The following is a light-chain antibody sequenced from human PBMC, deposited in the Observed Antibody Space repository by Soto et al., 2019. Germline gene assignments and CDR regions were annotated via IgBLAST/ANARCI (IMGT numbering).Light chain of an antibody. V-gene: IGKV1-5*03. CDR2: KAS. Sequence: DIQMTQSPSTLSASVGDRVTITCRASQSISSWLAWYQQKPGKAPKLLIYKASSLESGVPSRFSGSGSGTDFILTISSLQPEDFASYYCQQSDSSPWTFGRGTKVDI. CDR3: QQSDSSPWT. CDR1: QSISSW. J-gene: IGKJ1*01.